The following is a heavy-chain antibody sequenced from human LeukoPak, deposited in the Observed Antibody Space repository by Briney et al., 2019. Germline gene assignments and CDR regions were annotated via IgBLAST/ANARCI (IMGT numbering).Heavy chain of an antibody. Sequence: SQTLSLTCTVSGASINSDNHYWSWIRQSPGKGLEWLGYYHSGNTDYSPSLKSRVTMSVDTSKNQFSLKVNSVTAADTAVYYCARVEGSCRGAGCYPFSFDDWGQGNLVTVSS. V-gene: IGHV4-30-4*01. CDR3: ARVEGSCRGAGCYPFSFDD. CDR2: YHSGNT. J-gene: IGHJ4*02. CDR1: GASINSDNHY. D-gene: IGHD2-15*01.